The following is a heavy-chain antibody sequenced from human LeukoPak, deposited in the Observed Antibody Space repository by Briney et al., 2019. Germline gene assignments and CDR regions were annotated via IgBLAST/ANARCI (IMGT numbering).Heavy chain of an antibody. D-gene: IGHD3-16*01. CDR1: GGSISSSSYY. Sequence: SETLSLTCTVYGGSISSSSYYWAWIRQPPGKGLEWIGSIHYSGSTYYNPSLQSRVTISIDTSKNQFSLKLSSVTAADTAVYYCARGGIPPAYYYMDVWGKGTTVTVSS. CDR3: ARGGIPPAYYYMDV. V-gene: IGHV4-39*07. J-gene: IGHJ6*03. CDR2: IHYSGST.